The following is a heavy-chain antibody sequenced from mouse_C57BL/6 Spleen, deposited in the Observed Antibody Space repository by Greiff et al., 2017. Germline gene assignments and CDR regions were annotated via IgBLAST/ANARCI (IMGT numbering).Heavy chain of an antibody. D-gene: IGHD1-2*01. V-gene: IGHV1-26*01. J-gene: IGHJ4*01. CDR3: ARRGGYGYYYAMDY. CDR1: GYTFTDYY. CDR2: INPNNGGT. Sequence: VQLQQSGPELVKPGASVKISCKASGYTFTDYYMNWVKQSHGKSLEWIGDINPNNGGTSYNQKFKGKATLTVDKSSSTAYMELRSLTSEDSAVYYCARRGGYGYYYAMDYWGQGTSVTVSS.